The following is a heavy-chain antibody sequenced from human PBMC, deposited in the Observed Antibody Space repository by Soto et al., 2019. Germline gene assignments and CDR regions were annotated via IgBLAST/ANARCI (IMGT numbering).Heavy chain of an antibody. D-gene: IGHD3-3*01. J-gene: IGHJ5*02. CDR2: VNTNTGNP. CDR1: GYTFTSYA. Sequence: ASVKVSCKASGYTFTSYAMNWVRQAPGQGLEWMGWVNTNTGNPTYAQGFTGRFVFSLDTSVSTAYLQIYSLKAEDTAVYYCARDGPGLRFLEWLTIPPNWFDPWGQGTLVTVSS. CDR3: ARDGPGLRFLEWLTIPPNWFDP. V-gene: IGHV7-4-1*01.